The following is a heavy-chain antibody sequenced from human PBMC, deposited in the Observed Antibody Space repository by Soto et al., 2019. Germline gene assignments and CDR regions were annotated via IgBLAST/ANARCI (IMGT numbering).Heavy chain of an antibody. V-gene: IGHV3-9*01. J-gene: IGHJ4*02. CDR3: AKDSRYCSSTTCYTLDY. CDR2: ISWNSGSI. Sequence: DVQLVESGGGLVQPGRSLRLSCAASGFTFDDYAMHWVRQAPGKGLEWVSGISWNSGSIDYADSVKGRFTISRDNGKNSLYMQMNSLRAEDTALYYCAKDSRYCSSTTCYTLDYWGQGTLVTVSS. D-gene: IGHD2-2*02. CDR1: GFTFDDYA.